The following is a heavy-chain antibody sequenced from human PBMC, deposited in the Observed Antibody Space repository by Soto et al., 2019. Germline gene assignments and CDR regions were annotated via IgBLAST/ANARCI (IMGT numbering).Heavy chain of an antibody. V-gene: IGHV3-11*01. CDR2: ISSSGSTI. Sequence: GGSLRLSCAASGFTFSDYYMSWIRQAPRKGLEWVSYISSSGSTIYYADSVKGRFTISRDNAKNSLYLQMNSLRAEDTAVYYCARDQILLWFGEFITTFGMDVWGQGTTVTVSS. D-gene: IGHD3-10*01. J-gene: IGHJ6*02. CDR3: ARDQILLWFGEFITTFGMDV. CDR1: GFTFSDYY.